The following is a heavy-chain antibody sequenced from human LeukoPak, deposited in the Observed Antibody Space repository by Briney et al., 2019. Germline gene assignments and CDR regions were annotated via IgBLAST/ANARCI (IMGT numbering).Heavy chain of an antibody. J-gene: IGHJ4*02. CDR3: AKGSGYFAPSIYFDY. CDR2: ISYDGNNQ. CDR1: GLTVSSSY. D-gene: IGHD3-3*01. Sequence: GGSLRLSCIASGLTVSSSYMSWVRQAPGKGLEWVAVISYDGNNQYYADSVKGRFTVSRDNAKNTVYLQMNSLTAEDAALYYCAKGSGYFAPSIYFDYWGQGTLVTVSA. V-gene: IGHV3-30*18.